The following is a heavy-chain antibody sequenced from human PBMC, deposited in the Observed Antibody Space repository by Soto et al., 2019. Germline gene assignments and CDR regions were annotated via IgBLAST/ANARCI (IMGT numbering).Heavy chain of an antibody. CDR3: ARDREFRTDYDILTGYYHSPAPEHYGMDV. CDR1: GGTFSSYA. CDR2: IIPIFGTA. V-gene: IGHV1-69*13. Sequence: GASVKVSCKASGGTFSSYAISWVRQAPGQGLEWMGGIIPIFGTANYAQKFQGRVTITADESTSTAYMELSSLRSEDTAVYYCARDREFRTDYDILTGYYHSPAPEHYGMDVWGQGTTVTVSS. D-gene: IGHD3-9*01. J-gene: IGHJ6*02.